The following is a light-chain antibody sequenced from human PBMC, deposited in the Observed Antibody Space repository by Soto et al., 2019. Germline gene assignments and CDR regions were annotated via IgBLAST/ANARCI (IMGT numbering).Light chain of an antibody. V-gene: IGLV1-47*01. CDR2: RSD. Sequence: QSVLTQPPSASGTPGQRVTISCSGGSTNIGNNAVYWYQHLPGTAPKLLIYRSDRRPSGVPERISGSKSGSSASLAISGLRSEDEADYYCAAWDDSLSAVLFGGGTKLNVL. CDR3: AAWDDSLSAVL. CDR1: STNIGNNA. J-gene: IGLJ2*01.